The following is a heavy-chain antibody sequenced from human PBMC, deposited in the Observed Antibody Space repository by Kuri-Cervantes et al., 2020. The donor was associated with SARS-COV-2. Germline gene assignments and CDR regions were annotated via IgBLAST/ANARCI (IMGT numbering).Heavy chain of an antibody. Sequence: SETLSLTCTVSGGSISDHYWSWIRQSPGKGLEWIGYIYDSGTTNYNPSLKSRVTVSVDKSKNHFSLRLSSVTAADTAVYYCARDLNGQLWSTGLGCWGQGTLVTVSS. D-gene: IGHD5-18*01. V-gene: IGHV4-59*11. CDR3: ARDLNGQLWSTGLGC. CDR1: GGSISDHY. J-gene: IGHJ4*02. CDR2: IYDSGTT.